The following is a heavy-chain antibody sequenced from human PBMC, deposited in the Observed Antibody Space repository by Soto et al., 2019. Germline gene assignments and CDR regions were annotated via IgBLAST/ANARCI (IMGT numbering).Heavy chain of an antibody. CDR3: VRIRYQLPSSVLWLDP. J-gene: IGHJ5*02. V-gene: IGHV4-34*01. Sequence: SDTLSLICAVYGGFLSESYWTWIRQPPGKGLEWIGEINHVGGTNYNPSPKSRVTMSVDTSQNQFSLRLISVTAADTAMYFCVRIRYQLPSSVLWLDPWGQGTPVTVYS. CDR1: GGFLSESY. D-gene: IGHD3-16*02. CDR2: INHVGGT.